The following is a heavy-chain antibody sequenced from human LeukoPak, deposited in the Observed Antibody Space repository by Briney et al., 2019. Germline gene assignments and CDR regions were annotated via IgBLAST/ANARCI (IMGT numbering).Heavy chain of an antibody. Sequence: GGSLRLSCAASGFTFSSYWLSWFGRAPGKGWGGGGNIKQDGSEKYYVDSVKGRFAISRDNAKNSLYLQMTSLRAEDTAVYYCARGTESVIFVVPFDYWGHGTLVTVSS. J-gene: IGHJ4*01. CDR2: IKQDGSEK. V-gene: IGHV3-7*01. D-gene: IGHD2-15*01. CDR1: GFTFSSYW. CDR3: ARGTESVIFVVPFDY.